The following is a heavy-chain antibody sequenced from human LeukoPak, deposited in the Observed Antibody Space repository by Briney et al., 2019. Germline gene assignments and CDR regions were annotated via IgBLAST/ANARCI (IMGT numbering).Heavy chain of an antibody. D-gene: IGHD5-18*01. CDR3: ARDPALYSYGLSAQGY. CDR2: IYGGGGT. Sequence: GGSLRLSCAASGFIVGINYMSWVRQAPGEGLEWVSVIYGGGGTYYADSVKGRFTISRDNSKNTLYPQMNSLRAEDTAIYYCARDPALYSYGLSAQGYWGQGTLVTVSS. J-gene: IGHJ4*02. V-gene: IGHV3-53*01. CDR1: GFIVGINY.